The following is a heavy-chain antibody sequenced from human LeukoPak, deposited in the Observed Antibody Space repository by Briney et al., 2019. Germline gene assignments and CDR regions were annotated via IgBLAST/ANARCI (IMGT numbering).Heavy chain of an antibody. D-gene: IGHD3-22*01. J-gene: IGHJ5*02. CDR3: AREEVDLRYDSRGNNWFDP. Sequence: ASVKVSCKASGYTFTGYYMHWVRQAPGQGLEWMGRINPNSGGTNYAQKFQGRVTMTRDTSTSTVYMELSSLRSEDTAVYYCAREEVDLRYDSRGNNWFDPWGQGTLVTVSS. CDR1: GYTFTGYY. CDR2: INPNSGGT. V-gene: IGHV1-2*06.